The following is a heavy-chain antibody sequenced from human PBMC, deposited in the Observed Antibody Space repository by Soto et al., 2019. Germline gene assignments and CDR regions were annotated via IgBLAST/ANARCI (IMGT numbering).Heavy chain of an antibody. V-gene: IGHV4-4*02. D-gene: IGHD3-22*01. Sequence: PSETLSLTCAVSGGSISSSNWWSWVRPPPGKGPEWIGEIYHSRSTNYNPALKSRVTISVDKSKNQFSLKLSSVTAADTAVYYCASYYYDSGGPYYYYYYGMDVWGQGTTVTVS. CDR2: IYHSRST. CDR1: GGSISSSNW. CDR3: ASYYYDSGGPYYYYYYGMDV. J-gene: IGHJ6*02.